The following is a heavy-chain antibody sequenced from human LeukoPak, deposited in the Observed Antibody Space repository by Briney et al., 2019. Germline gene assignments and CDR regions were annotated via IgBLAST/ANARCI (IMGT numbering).Heavy chain of an antibody. CDR3: ATVVVPAAIDPYGMDV. D-gene: IGHD2-2*02. CDR1: GYTFTSYY. Sequence: VASVKVSCKASGYTFTSYYMHWVRQAPGKGLEWMGGFDPEDGETIYAQKFQGRVTMTEDTSTDTAYMELSSLRSEDTAVYYCATVVVPAAIDPYGMDVWGQGTTVTVSS. CDR2: FDPEDGET. V-gene: IGHV1-24*01. J-gene: IGHJ6*02.